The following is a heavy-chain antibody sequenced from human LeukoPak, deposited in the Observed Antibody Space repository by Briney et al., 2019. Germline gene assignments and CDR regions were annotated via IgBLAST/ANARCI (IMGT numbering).Heavy chain of an antibody. J-gene: IGHJ4*02. D-gene: IGHD3-16*02. Sequence: ESGPALVKPTQTLTLTRTFTGFSLSTSGMCVSWIRQPPGKALEWLARIDWDDDKYYSTSLKTRLTISKDTSKNQVVLTMTNMDPVDTATYYCARINMITFGGVIIDYWGQGTLVTVSS. CDR2: IDWDDDK. CDR1: GFSLSTSGMC. V-gene: IGHV2-70*11. CDR3: ARINMITFGGVIIDY.